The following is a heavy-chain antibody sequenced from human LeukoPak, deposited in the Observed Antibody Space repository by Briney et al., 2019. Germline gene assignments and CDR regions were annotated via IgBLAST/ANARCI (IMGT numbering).Heavy chain of an antibody. CDR2: ISAYNGNT. J-gene: IGHJ4*02. CDR3: ARDRGYYYDSSGTFDY. V-gene: IGHV1-18*01. CDR1: GYTFTNYG. Sequence: EASVKVSCKASGYTFTNYGISWVRQAPGQGLEWMGWISAYNGNTNYAQKLQGRVTMTTDTSTSTAYMELRSLRSDDTAVYYCARDRGYYYDSSGTFDYWGQGTLVTVSS. D-gene: IGHD3-22*01.